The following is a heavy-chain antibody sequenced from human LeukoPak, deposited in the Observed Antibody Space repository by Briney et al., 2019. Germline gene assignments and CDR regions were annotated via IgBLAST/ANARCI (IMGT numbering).Heavy chain of an antibody. CDR2: ISSNGGST. D-gene: IGHD1-14*01. J-gene: IGHJ4*02. CDR3: VKDIRKSLTRYYFDY. V-gene: IGHV3-64D*09. Sequence: GGSLRLSCSASGLTFSSYTVHWVRQAPGKGLEYVSGISSNGGSTYYADSVKGRFTISRDNSKNTLSLQMSSLSAEDTAVYYCVKDIRKSLTRYYFDYWGQGTLVTVSS. CDR1: GLTFSSYT.